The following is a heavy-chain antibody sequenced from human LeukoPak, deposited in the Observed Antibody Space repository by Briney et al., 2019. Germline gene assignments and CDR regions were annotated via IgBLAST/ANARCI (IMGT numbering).Heavy chain of an antibody. V-gene: IGHV4-34*01. CDR2: INHSGST. D-gene: IGHD3-16*02. Sequence: SETLSLTCAVYGGSFSGYYWSWIRQPPGKGLEWIGEINHSGSTNYNPSLKSRVTISVDTSKNQFPLRLSSVTAADTAVYYCARTLPFIGANFDYWGHGTLVTVSS. CDR3: ARTLPFIGANFDY. CDR1: GGSFSGYY. J-gene: IGHJ4*01.